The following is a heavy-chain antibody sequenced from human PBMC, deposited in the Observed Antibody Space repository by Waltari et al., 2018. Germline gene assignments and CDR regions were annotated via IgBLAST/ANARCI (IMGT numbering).Heavy chain of an antibody. D-gene: IGHD3-9*01. CDR2: ITAGNGNT. V-gene: IGHV1-3*01. Sequence: QVQLVQSGAEVKKPGASVKVSCKASGYTFTSYAMHWVRQAPGQRLERMGWITAGNGNTKYSQMFQGRVTITRDTSASTAYMELSSLRSEDTAVYYCAIGAYYDILTGSPLDYRGQGTLVTVSS. CDR3: AIGAYYDILTGSPLDY. J-gene: IGHJ4*02. CDR1: GYTFTSYA.